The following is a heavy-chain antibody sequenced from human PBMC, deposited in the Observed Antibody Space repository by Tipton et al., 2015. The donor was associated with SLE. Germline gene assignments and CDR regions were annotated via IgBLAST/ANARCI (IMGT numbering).Heavy chain of an antibody. Sequence: TLSLTCAVYGGSFSGYYWSWIRQPPGKGLKWIGEINHRGSTNYNPSLKSRVTISIDTSKNQVSLRLTSVTAADTAVYYCATEGGNWFDPWGQGILVTVSS. V-gene: IGHV4-34*01. D-gene: IGHD2-15*01. J-gene: IGHJ5*02. CDR1: GGSFSGYY. CDR2: INHRGST. CDR3: ATEGGNWFDP.